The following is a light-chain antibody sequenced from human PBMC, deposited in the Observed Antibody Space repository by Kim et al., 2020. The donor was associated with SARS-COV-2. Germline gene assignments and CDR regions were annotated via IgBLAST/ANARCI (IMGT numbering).Light chain of an antibody. CDR2: DND. Sequence: GQKVTISCSGSNSNIGKNFVSWFQQLPGTTPKLLIYDNDKRPSGIPDRFSGSKSGTSATLGITGLQTGDEADYYCGTWDTTLIAGVFGGGTQLTVL. V-gene: IGLV1-51*01. CDR3: GTWDTTLIAGV. J-gene: IGLJ3*02. CDR1: NSNIGKNF.